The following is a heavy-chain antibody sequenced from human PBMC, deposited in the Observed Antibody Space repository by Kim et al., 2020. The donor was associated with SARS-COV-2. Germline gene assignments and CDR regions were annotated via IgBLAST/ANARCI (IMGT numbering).Heavy chain of an antibody. V-gene: IGHV3-15*01. D-gene: IGHD4-17*01. Sequence: GGSLRLSCAASGFTFSSAWMNWVRQVPGKGLEWVGRIKSKIHGGTTEYPALAKGRFTISRDDSENMLYLEMNNLKTEDTALYYCTTVKAHTEVYLDYWGQRTLVAVSS. J-gene: IGHJ4*02. CDR3: TTVKAHTEVYLDY. CDR2: IKSKIHGGTT. CDR1: GFTFSSAW.